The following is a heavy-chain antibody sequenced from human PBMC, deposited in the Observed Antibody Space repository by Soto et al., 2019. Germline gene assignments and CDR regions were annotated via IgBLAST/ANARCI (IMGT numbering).Heavy chain of an antibody. CDR3: GMLANSGLYAGEL. V-gene: IGHV3-48*01. Sequence: EVQLVESGGMLVQPGGSLRLSCAAFGLTLSTSSMNWVRQAPGRGLEWISYIRRHTSVTAYSDSVKGRFSIFRDSAKNSLNLQMDSLRVADTAFNYCGMLANSGLYAGELWGLGTLVTVSS. CDR2: IRRHTSVT. J-gene: IGHJ4*02. CDR1: GLTLSTSS. D-gene: IGHD6-19*01.